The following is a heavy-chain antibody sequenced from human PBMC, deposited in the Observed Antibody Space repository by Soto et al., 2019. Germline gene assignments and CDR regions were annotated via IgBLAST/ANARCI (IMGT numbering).Heavy chain of an antibody. CDR2: ISFDGNII. CDR3: ARTFDTITYYFDY. Sequence: VGSLRLSCAASEFSFSSYAMHWIRQAPGKGLEWVAVISFDGNIIQYADSVKGRFIISRDNSKNTLYLQMNSLRGEDTAVYYCARTFDTITYYFDYWGQGTLVTVSS. D-gene: IGHD3-9*01. V-gene: IGHV3-30*16. J-gene: IGHJ4*02. CDR1: EFSFSSYA.